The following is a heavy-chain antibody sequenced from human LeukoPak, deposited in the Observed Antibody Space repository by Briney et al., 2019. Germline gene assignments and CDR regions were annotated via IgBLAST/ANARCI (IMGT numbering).Heavy chain of an antibody. D-gene: IGHD6-13*01. CDR1: GFTFSSYA. V-gene: IGHV3-23*01. CDR3: AKDGYSNSRYDWFDP. J-gene: IGHJ5*02. Sequence: GGSLRLSCAASGFTFSSYAMSWVRQAPGKGLEWVSGISSGGGTYYADSVKSRFTISRDNSKNTLYLQMNNLRAEDTAVYYCAKDGYSNSRYDWFDPWGQGTLVTVSS. CDR2: ISSGGGT.